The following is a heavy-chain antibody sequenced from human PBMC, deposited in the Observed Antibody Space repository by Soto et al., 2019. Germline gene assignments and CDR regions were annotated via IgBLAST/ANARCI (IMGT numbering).Heavy chain of an antibody. D-gene: IGHD1-1*01. Sequence: QITLKESAPTRVKPTQTLTLTCTFSGFSLTSRPMGVGWIRQPPGKALEWLAFIYWDDDKRYSPSLRSRLTITKDTPGNQVDLTMTNMDHVDTATYYCAHRLSGYNWNGGYFDYWGQGALVTVSS. CDR3: AHRLSGYNWNGGYFDY. CDR1: GFSLTSRPMG. J-gene: IGHJ4*02. V-gene: IGHV2-5*02. CDR2: IYWDDDK.